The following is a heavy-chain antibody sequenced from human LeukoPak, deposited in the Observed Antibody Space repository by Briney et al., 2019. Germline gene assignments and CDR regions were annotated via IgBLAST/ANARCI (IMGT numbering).Heavy chain of an antibody. CDR1: GFTFSSYA. V-gene: IGHV3-23*01. J-gene: IGHJ4*02. CDR3: AKLTRSSYSPFDY. CDR2: ISGSGGST. Sequence: PGGSLRLSCAASGFTFSSYAMSWVRQAPGKGLEWVSAISGSGGSTYYADSVKGRFTISRDNSKNTLYLQMNSLRAGDTAVYYCAKLTRSSYSPFDYWGQGTLVTVSS. D-gene: IGHD2-15*01.